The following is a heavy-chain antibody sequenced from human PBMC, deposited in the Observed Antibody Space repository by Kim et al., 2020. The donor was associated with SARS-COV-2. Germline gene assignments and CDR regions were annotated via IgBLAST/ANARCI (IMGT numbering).Heavy chain of an antibody. D-gene: IGHD3-10*01. J-gene: IGHJ4*02. CDR1: GGSISSGGYY. V-gene: IGHV4-31*03. CDR3: ARGGFTMVRGVIITQTIIDY. Sequence: SETLSLTCTVSGGSISSGGYYWSWIRQHPGKGLEWIGYIYYSGSTYYNPSLKSRVTISVDTSKNQFSLKLSSVTAADTAVYYCARGGFTMVRGVIITQTIIDYWGQGTLVTVSS. CDR2: IYYSGST.